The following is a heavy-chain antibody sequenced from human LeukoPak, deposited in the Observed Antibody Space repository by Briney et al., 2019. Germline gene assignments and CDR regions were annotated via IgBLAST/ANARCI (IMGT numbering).Heavy chain of an antibody. Sequence: PGGSLRLSCAASGFTFSIYAMSWVRQAPGKGLEWVSSTSSGGDYTYYAGSVKGRFTISRDNSKNTRYLQMNSLRAEDTATYYCAKDRPNYYESNGHYYRRDGDSWGQGTLVTVS. CDR1: GFTFSIYA. CDR3: AKDRPNYYESNGHYYRRDGDS. J-gene: IGHJ5*01. CDR2: TSSGGDYT. D-gene: IGHD3-22*01. V-gene: IGHV3-23*01.